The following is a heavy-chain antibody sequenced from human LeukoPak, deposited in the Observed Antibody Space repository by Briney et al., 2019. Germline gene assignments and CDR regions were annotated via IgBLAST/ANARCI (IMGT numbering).Heavy chain of an antibody. CDR1: AFTFSNAW. CDR3: TTDPSDMYYDFWSGITQPFDP. Sequence: AGTLRGYGAGSAFTFSNAWWGWVRQALVKGLEGVGRIKSKGESGATEYAATVKGRWTMSRNASKRTRKLQMTNVNTEHTAVYYCTTDPSDMYYDFWSGITQPFDPWGQGTLVTVSS. J-gene: IGHJ5*02. CDR2: IKSKGESGAT. D-gene: IGHD3-3*01. V-gene: IGHV3-15*01.